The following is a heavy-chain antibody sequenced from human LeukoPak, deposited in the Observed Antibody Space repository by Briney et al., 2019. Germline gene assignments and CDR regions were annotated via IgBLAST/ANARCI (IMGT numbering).Heavy chain of an antibody. D-gene: IGHD3-22*01. CDR3: ARSYYYDSSGYYTYYYYGMDV. Sequence: SETLSLTCTVSGGSISSYYWSWIRQPPGKGLEWIGYIYYSGSTNYNPSLKSRVTISVDTSKNQFSLKLGSVTAADTAVYYCARSYYYDSSGYYTYYYYGMDVWGQGTTVTVSS. V-gene: IGHV4-59*01. J-gene: IGHJ6*02. CDR1: GGSISSYY. CDR2: IYYSGST.